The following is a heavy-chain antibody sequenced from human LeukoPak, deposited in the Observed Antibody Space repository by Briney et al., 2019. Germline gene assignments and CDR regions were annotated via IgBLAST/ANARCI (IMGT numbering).Heavy chain of an antibody. CDR1: GFTVSGYE. D-gene: IGHD6-13*01. J-gene: IGHJ4*02. CDR2: ISSSGNSI. Sequence: GGSLRLSCTVSGFTVSGYEMNWVRQAPGEGLEWVSYISSSGNSIYYADSVKGRFTISRDNAKNSLYLQMNSLRAEDMAVYYCARGRFGSCWGQGTLVTVSS. CDR3: ARGRFGSC. V-gene: IGHV3-48*03.